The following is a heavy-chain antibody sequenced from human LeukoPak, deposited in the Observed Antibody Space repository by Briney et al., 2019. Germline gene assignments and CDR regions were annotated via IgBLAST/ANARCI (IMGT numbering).Heavy chain of an antibody. Sequence: SETLSLTCAVYGGSFSGYYWSWIRQPPGKGLEWIGEINHSGSTNYNPSLKSRVTISVDTSKNQFSLKLSSVTAADTAVYYCARAVMVRGVIITSYMDVWGKGTTVTISS. J-gene: IGHJ6*03. D-gene: IGHD3-10*01. CDR3: ARAVMVRGVIITSYMDV. CDR2: INHSGST. V-gene: IGHV4-34*01. CDR1: GGSFSGYY.